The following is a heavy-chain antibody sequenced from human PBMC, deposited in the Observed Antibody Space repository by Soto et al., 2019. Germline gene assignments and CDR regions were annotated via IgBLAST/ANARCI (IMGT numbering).Heavy chain of an antibody. J-gene: IGHJ4*02. Sequence: PSETLSLTCAVSGGSISSGGYSWSWIRQPPGKGLEWTGYIYHSGSTYYNPSLKSRVTISVDTSKNQFSLKLSSVTAADTAVYYCARHGMDYYDSSGYYYSPYYFDYWGQGTLVTVSS. CDR1: GGSISSGGYS. CDR2: IYHSGST. CDR3: ARHGMDYYDSSGYYYSPYYFDY. D-gene: IGHD3-22*01. V-gene: IGHV4-30-2*03.